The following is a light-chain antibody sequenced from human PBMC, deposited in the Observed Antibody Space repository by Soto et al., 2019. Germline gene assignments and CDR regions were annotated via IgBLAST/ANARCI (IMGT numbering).Light chain of an antibody. CDR2: GAS. Sequence: IQLTQSPSSLSASVGDRVTITCRARQGINKFLAWYQQRPGKAPQLLVYGASTLQSGVPSRFRGSGSGTDFTINISSMQPEDFATYYCQQLTNFRFTFGPGTKLEIK. V-gene: IGKV1-9*01. CDR3: QQLTNFRFT. CDR1: QGINKF. J-gene: IGKJ2*01.